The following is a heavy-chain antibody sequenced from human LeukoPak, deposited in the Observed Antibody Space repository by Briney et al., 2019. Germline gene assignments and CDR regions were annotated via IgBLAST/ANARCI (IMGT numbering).Heavy chain of an antibody. Sequence: PGGSLRLSCAASGFTFSSYGMHWVRQAPGKGLEWVAVIWYDGSNKYYADSVKGRFTISRDNSKNTLYLQMNSLRAEDTAVYYCARKGGYSFHFDYWGQGTLVTVSS. V-gene: IGHV3-33*01. J-gene: IGHJ4*02. CDR2: IWYDGSNK. CDR3: ARKGGYSFHFDY. D-gene: IGHD5-18*01. CDR1: GFTFSSYG.